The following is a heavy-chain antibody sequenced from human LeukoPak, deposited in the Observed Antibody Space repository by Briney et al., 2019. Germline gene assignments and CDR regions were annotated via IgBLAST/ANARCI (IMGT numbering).Heavy chain of an antibody. V-gene: IGHV3-53*01. Sequence: WGSLRLSCAVSGFIVNDNYMTWVRQAPGKGLEWVSVIYGGGDTYYADSVKGRFTISRDNAKNSLYLQMNSLRAEDTAVYYCARDLASSRCPCRWFDPWGQGTLVTVSS. CDR2: IYGGGDT. CDR1: GFIVNDNY. D-gene: IGHD6-13*01. CDR3: ARDLASSRCPCRWFDP. J-gene: IGHJ5*02.